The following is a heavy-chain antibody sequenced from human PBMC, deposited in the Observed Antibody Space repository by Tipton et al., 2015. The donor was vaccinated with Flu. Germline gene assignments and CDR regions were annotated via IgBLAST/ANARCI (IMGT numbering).Heavy chain of an antibody. V-gene: IGHV1-46*01. CDR3: ARYLGSGTFTFDD. CDR2: IYPSGGGT. Sequence: QVQLVQSGAEVKKPGASLRVSCKASGYTFSDYYVHWVRQAPGQGLEWVGIIYPSGGGTRYAQKFQGRVTVTRDKSTSTVYMELTSLRSEDTAVYYCARYLGSGTFTFDDWGQGSLVTVSS. J-gene: IGHJ4*02. D-gene: IGHD3-10*01. CDR1: GYTFSDYY.